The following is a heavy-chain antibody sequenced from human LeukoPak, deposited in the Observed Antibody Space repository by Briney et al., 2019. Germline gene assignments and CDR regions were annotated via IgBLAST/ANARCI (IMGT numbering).Heavy chain of an antibody. CDR3: AKDLVVGALDY. Sequence: GGSLRLSCAAFSDYYMSWIRQAPGKGLEWVSYISSSGSTIYYADSVKGRFTISRDNAKNSPYLQMNSLRADDTAVYYCAKDLVVGALDYWGQGTLVTVSS. D-gene: IGHD1-26*01. CDR2: ISSSGSTI. V-gene: IGHV3-11*01. J-gene: IGHJ4*02. CDR1: SDYY.